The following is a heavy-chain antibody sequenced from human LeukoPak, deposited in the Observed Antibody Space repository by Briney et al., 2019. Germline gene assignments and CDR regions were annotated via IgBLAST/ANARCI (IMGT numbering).Heavy chain of an antibody. Sequence: QPRRSLRLSCAASGFTFSSYAMHWVRQAPGKGLEWVAVISYDGSNKYYADSVKGRFTISRDNSKNTLYLQMNSLRAEDTAVYYCARGPYCSSTSCDTGFDYWGQGTLVTVSS. CDR3: ARGPYCSSTSCDTGFDY. J-gene: IGHJ4*02. CDR2: ISYDGSNK. V-gene: IGHV3-30-3*01. D-gene: IGHD2-2*02. CDR1: GFTFSSYA.